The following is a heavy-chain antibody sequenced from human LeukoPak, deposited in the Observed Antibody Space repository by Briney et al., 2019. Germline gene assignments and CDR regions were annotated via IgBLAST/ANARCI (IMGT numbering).Heavy chain of an antibody. CDR1: RFTFSTFA. J-gene: IGHJ4*02. V-gene: IGHV3-23*01. Sequence: GGSLRVSCAASRFTFSTFAMIWVRQPPGKGLEWVSSIFPSGGEIHYADSVRGRFTISRDNSKSTLSLQMNSLRAEDMAIYYCATYRQVLLPFESWGQGTLVTVSS. D-gene: IGHD2-8*02. CDR3: ATYRQVLLPFES. CDR2: IFPSGGEI.